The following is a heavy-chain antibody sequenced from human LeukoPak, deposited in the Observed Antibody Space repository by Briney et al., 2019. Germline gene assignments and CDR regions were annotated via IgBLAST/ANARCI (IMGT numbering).Heavy chain of an antibody. D-gene: IGHD6-19*01. V-gene: IGHV4-59*01. Sequence: SETLSLTCTVSGGSISSYYWSWIRQPPGKGLQWIGYIYYSGSTNYNPSLNSRVTISIDTSKNQFSLKLSSVTAADTAVYYCARVSWGDSVAGDYWGQGTLVTVSS. CDR3: ARVSWGDSVAGDY. CDR1: GGSISSYY. J-gene: IGHJ4*02. CDR2: IYYSGST.